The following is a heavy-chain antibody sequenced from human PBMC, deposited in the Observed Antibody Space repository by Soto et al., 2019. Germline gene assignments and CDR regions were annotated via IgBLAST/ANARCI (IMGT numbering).Heavy chain of an antibody. CDR3: AKSRLPDYYGMDV. V-gene: IGHV3-30*18. CDR2: ISYDGSNK. J-gene: IGHJ6*02. CDR1: GFTFSSYG. Sequence: GGSLRLSCAASGFTFSSYGMHWVRQAPGKGLEWVAVISYDGSNKYYADSVKGRFTISRDNSKNTLYLQMNSLRAEDTAVYYCAKSRLPDYYGMDVWGQGTTVTVSS. D-gene: IGHD6-25*01.